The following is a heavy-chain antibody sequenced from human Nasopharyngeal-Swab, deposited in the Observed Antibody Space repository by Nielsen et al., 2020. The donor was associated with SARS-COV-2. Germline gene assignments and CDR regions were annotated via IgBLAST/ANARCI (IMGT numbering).Heavy chain of an antibody. J-gene: IGHJ3*02. CDR3: AKDILPGRYDRTYDAFDI. V-gene: IGHV3-23*01. CDR2: ISGSGGST. D-gene: IGHD3-22*01. Sequence: GGSLRLSCAASGFTFSSYAMNRVRQAPGKGLEWVSAISGSGGSTYYADSVKGRFTISRDNSKNTLYLQMNSLRAEDTAVYYCAKDILPGRYDRTYDAFDIWGQGTMVTVSS. CDR1: GFTFSSYA.